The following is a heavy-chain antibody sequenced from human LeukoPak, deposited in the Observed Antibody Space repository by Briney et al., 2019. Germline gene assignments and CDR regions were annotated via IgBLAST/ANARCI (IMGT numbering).Heavy chain of an antibody. CDR2: ISWDGGTT. J-gene: IGHJ4*02. Sequence: GGSLRLSCAASGFTSGFTFDDYMMHWVRQAPGKGLEWVALISWDGGTTDYADSVKGRFTISRDNSKNSLYLQMNSLRTEDIVIYYCAKGGYGGALDYWGQGTLVAVSS. CDR1: GFTFDDYM. V-gene: IGHV3-43*01. CDR3: AKGGYGGALDY. D-gene: IGHD4-23*01.